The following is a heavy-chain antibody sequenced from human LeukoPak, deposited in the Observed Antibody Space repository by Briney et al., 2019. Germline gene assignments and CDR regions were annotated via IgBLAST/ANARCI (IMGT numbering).Heavy chain of an antibody. CDR3: ARDKGRLWFGEFDY. Sequence: GGSLRLSCAASGFTFSDYYMSWIRQAPGKGLEWVSYISSSGSTIYYADSVKGRFTISRDNAKNSLFLQMNSLRAEDTALYYCARDKGRLWFGEFDYWGQGTLVTVSS. V-gene: IGHV3-11*01. J-gene: IGHJ4*02. CDR1: GFTFSDYY. D-gene: IGHD3-10*01. CDR2: ISSSGSTI.